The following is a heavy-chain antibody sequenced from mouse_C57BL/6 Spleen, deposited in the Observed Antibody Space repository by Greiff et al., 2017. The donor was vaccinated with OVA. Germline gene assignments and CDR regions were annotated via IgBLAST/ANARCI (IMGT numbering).Heavy chain of an antibody. CDR2: IGPNGGGT. J-gene: IGHJ4*01. CDR3: ARSDYDYDEAMDY. Sequence: QVQLQQSGAELVKPGASVKLSCKASGYTFTSYWMHWVKQRPGRGLEWMGWIGPNGGGTKSNEKFKSKGTLTVDKPSSTAYMQHSSLTYENSAVYYCARSDYDYDEAMDYWGQGTSVTVSS. V-gene: IGHV1-72*01. D-gene: IGHD2-4*01. CDR1: GYTFTSYW.